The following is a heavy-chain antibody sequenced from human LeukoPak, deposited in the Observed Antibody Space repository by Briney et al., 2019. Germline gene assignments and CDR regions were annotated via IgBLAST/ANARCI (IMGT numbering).Heavy chain of an antibody. J-gene: IGHJ4*02. CDR3: ARSVPDYTRFDY. Sequence: LPGGSLRLSCVASGFTFSDYAMNWVRQAPGKGLEWVSTFKTNSGQVYYAGSVRGRFTISRVNSKNTVYLEMSSLRAEDTALYFCARSVPDYTRFDYWGQGALVTVSS. V-gene: IGHV3-23*01. CDR1: GFTFSDYA. D-gene: IGHD4-11*01. CDR2: FKTNSGQV.